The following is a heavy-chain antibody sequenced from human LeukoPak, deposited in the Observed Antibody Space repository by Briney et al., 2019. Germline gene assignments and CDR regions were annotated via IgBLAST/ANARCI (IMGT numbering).Heavy chain of an antibody. Sequence: ASVKVSCKASGYTFASYDINWVRQATGQGLEWMGWMNPNSGNTGYAQKFQGRVTMTRNTSISTAYMELSSLISEDTAVYYCARGGRSLRGDCSSTSCYWFAPWGQGTLVTVSS. CDR2: MNPNSGNT. CDR1: GYTFASYD. D-gene: IGHD2-2*01. J-gene: IGHJ5*02. V-gene: IGHV1-8*01. CDR3: ARGGRSLRGDCSSTSCYWFAP.